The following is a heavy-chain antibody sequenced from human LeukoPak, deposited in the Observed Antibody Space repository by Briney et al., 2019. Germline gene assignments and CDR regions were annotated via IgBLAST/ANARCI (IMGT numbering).Heavy chain of an antibody. J-gene: IGHJ5*02. CDR3: ARAARIYSSYWFDP. V-gene: IGHV1-8*01. Sequence: ASVEVSCKASGYTFTSYGISWVRQATGQGLEWMGWMNPNSGNTGYAQKFQGRVTMTRNTSISTAYMELSSLRSEDTAVYYCARAARIYSSYWFDPWGQGTLVTVSS. CDR1: GYTFTSYG. D-gene: IGHD6-6*01. CDR2: MNPNSGNT.